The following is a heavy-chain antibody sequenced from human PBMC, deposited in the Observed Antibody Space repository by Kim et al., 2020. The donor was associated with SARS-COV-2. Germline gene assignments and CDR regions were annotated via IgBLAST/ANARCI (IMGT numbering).Heavy chain of an antibody. D-gene: IGHD1-26*01. CDR2: IKQDGSEK. J-gene: IGHJ4*02. CDR3: ASGRGGLRYSGSYF. V-gene: IGHV3-7*03. CDR1: GFTFSSYW. Sequence: GGSLRLSCAASGFTFSSYWMSWVRQAPGKGLEWVANIKQDGSEKYYVDSVKGRFTISRDNAKNSLYLQMNSLRAEDTAVYYCASGRGGLRYSGSYFWGQGTLVTVSS.